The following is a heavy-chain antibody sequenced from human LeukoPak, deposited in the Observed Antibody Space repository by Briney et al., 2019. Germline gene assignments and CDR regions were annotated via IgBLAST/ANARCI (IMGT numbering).Heavy chain of an antibody. CDR2: ISPYKGDT. J-gene: IGHJ4*02. Sequence: ASVKVSCKASGYSFTDYYIHWVRQAPGQGLEWMGWISPYKGDTHYAQKLQGRVTMTTDTSTSTAYMELRSLRSDDTAVYYCARDHGGYIVATHFDYWGQGTLVTVSS. D-gene: IGHD5-12*01. CDR3: ARDHGGYIVATHFDY. CDR1: GYSFTDYY. V-gene: IGHV1-18*04.